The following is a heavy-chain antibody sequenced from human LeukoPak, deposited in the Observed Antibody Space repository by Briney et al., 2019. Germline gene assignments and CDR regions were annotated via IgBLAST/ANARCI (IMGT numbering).Heavy chain of an antibody. Sequence: SVKVSCKASGGTFSSYAISWVRQAPGQGLEWMGGIIPIFGTANYAQKFQGRVTITADESTSTAYMELSSLRSEETAVYYCARDVVVVAIGAFDIWGQGTMVTVSS. V-gene: IGHV1-69*01. CDR2: IIPIFGTA. CDR3: ARDVVVVAIGAFDI. D-gene: IGHD2-15*01. J-gene: IGHJ3*02. CDR1: GGTFSSYA.